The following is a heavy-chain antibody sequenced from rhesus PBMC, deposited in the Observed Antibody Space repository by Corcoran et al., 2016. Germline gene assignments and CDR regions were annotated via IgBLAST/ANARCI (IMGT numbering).Heavy chain of an antibody. CDR1: GFSFSDYY. Sequence: EVQLVESGGGLAKPGGSLRLSCAASGFSFSDYYMYWVRQAPGKGLEWVSGISYTGGSTYYADSVKGRFTISRENAKHTLYLQMDCLRAEDTAVYYCARDGIVVVFTAHFDYWGQGVLVTVSS. CDR2: ISYTGGST. V-gene: IGHV3S18*01. CDR3: ARDGIVVVFTAHFDY. J-gene: IGHJ4*01. D-gene: IGHD2-27*01.